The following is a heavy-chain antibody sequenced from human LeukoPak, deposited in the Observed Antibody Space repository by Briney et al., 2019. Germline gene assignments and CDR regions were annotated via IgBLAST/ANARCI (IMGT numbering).Heavy chain of an antibody. D-gene: IGHD1-26*01. CDR3: ATTLTGSYSQSDY. J-gene: IGHJ4*02. CDR2: IYYSGST. CDR1: DVSISTYY. V-gene: IGHV4-59*01. Sequence: SETLSLTCTVSDVSISTYYWSWIRQPPGKGLEWIGYIYYSGSTNYNPSLKSRVTMSIDTSKNQFSLKLNAVTAADTAVYYCATTLTGSYSQSDYWGQGTLVTVSS.